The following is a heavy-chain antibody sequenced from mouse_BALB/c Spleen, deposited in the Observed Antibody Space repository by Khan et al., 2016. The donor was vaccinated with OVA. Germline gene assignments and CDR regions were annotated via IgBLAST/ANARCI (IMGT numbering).Heavy chain of an antibody. Sequence: VQLQQSGAELAKPGASVKMSCKASGYTFINYWILWIKQRPGQGLEWIGYINPSTGYTEYNQNFKDKATLTTDKSSNTAFKQLSSLTSEDSTVYYCARRGLRWDFDYWGQGTTLTVSS. CDR2: INPSTGYT. D-gene: IGHD1-1*01. CDR1: GYTFINYW. V-gene: IGHV1-7*01. J-gene: IGHJ2*01. CDR3: ARRGLRWDFDY.